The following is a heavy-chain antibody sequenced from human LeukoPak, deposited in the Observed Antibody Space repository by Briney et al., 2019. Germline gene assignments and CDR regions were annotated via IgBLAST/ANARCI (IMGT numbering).Heavy chain of an antibody. V-gene: IGHV3-30-3*01. CDR1: GFTFSSYA. D-gene: IGHD6-6*01. J-gene: IGHJ4*02. Sequence: GGSLRLSCAASGFTFSSYAMHWVRQAPGKGLEWVAVISCDGSNKYYADSVKGRFTISRDDAKNSLYLQMNSLRAEDTAIYYCARDRLVLRPRSSSDYWGQGTLVTVSS. CDR2: ISCDGSNK. CDR3: ARDRLVLRPRSSSDY.